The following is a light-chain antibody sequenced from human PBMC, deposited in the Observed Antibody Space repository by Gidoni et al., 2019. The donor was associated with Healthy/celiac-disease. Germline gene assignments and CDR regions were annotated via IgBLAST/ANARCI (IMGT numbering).Light chain of an antibody. CDR3: AAWDDSLSGPVV. V-gene: IGLV1-47*01. J-gene: IGLJ2*01. Sequence: QSVLTQPPSASGTPGQRVTISCSGSSSNIGSNYVFWYQRLPGPAPNLLIYRNNQRPSGVPDRFSGSKSGTSASLAISGLRSEDEADYYCAAWDDSLSGPVVFGGGTKLTVL. CDR1: SSNIGSNY. CDR2: RNN.